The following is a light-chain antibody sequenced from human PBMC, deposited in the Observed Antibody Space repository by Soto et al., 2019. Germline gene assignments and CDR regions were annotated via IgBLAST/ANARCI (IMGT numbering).Light chain of an antibody. J-gene: IGKJ4*01. Sequence: DIVMTQYPATLSVSPGDRATLSCRASQSVDNDLAWYQQKPGQPPRLLIYDASTRATGIPARFSGSQSGTEFTLTFSILLSEDFIVYFCPHYNNWLHTFAGGAKVDVK. V-gene: IGKV3D-15*01. CDR3: PHYNNWLHT. CDR2: DAS. CDR1: QSVDND.